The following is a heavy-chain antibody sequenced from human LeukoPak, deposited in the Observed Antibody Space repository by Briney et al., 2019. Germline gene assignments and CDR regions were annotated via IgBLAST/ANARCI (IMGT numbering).Heavy chain of an antibody. CDR3: AASLPNIVVVPATKGPFGY. Sequence: PGGSLRLSCVFSGFTFDNYGMTWVRQAPGKGLEWVSGVSGSGGNIHYADSVKGRFTISRDNSKNTLYLQMNSLRAEDTAVYYCAASLPNIVVVPATKGPFGYWGQGALVTVSS. CDR1: GFTFDNYG. D-gene: IGHD2-2*01. V-gene: IGHV3-23*01. J-gene: IGHJ4*02. CDR2: VSGSGGNI.